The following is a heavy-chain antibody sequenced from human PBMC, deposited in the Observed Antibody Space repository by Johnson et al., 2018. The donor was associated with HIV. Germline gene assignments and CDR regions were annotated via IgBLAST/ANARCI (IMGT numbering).Heavy chain of an antibody. CDR2: VWYDGGNK. J-gene: IGHJ3*01. CDR3: AKDRTSWGFDAFDL. Sequence: QVHLVESGGGVVQPGRSLRLSCVASGFTFSNYGMHWVRQAPGKGLEWVALVWYDGGNKYYADSVKGRFTIFRDNSENTLYLQMNSLRAEDTAVYFCAKDRTSWGFDAFDLWGQGTMVTVSS. V-gene: IGHV3-33*06. D-gene: IGHD3-16*01. CDR1: GFTFSNYG.